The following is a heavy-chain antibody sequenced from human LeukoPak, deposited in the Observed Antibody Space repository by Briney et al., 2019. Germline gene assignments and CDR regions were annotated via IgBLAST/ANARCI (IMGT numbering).Heavy chain of an antibody. V-gene: IGHV4-59*01. D-gene: IGHD6-19*01. CDR3: AREFSSGSTYYFDY. Sequence: SETLSLTCIVSGGSISSYYWSWIRQPPGKGLEWIGYIYYSGSTNYNPSLKSRVTISVDTSKNQFSLKLSSVTAADTAVYYCAREFSSGSTYYFDYWGQGTLVTVSS. J-gene: IGHJ4*02. CDR1: GGSISSYY. CDR2: IYYSGST.